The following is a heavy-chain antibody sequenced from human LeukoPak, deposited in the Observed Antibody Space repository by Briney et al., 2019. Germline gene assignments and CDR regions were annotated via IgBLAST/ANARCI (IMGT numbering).Heavy chain of an antibody. Sequence: SETLSLTCAVYGGSFSGYYWSWIRQPPGKGLEWIGEINHSGSTNYNPSLKSRVTVSVDTSKNQFSLKLSSVTAADTAVYYCARRGGSYATGWGFDYGGQGTLVTVSS. J-gene: IGHJ4*02. CDR3: ARRGGSYATGWGFDY. V-gene: IGHV4-34*01. CDR2: INHSGST. CDR1: GGSFSGYY. D-gene: IGHD1-26*01.